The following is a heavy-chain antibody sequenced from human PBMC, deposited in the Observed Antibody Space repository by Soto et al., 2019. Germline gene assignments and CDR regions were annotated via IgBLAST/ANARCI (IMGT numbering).Heavy chain of an antibody. CDR2: ITGTGGST. V-gene: IGHV3-23*01. CDR3: GKDRGITVVVVTVLIDY. Sequence: EVQLLESGGGLVQPGGSLRLSCAASGFTFSSYAMSWVRHAPGKGLEWVSGITGTGGSTYYGDSVKGRFTISRDNSKNTLYRQMNSLRAEDTAVYYCGKDRGITVVVVTVLIDYWGQGTLVTVSS. J-gene: IGHJ4*02. CDR1: GFTFSSYA. D-gene: IGHD3-22*01.